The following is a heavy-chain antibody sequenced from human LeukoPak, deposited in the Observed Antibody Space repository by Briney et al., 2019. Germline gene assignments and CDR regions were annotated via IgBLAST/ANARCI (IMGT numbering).Heavy chain of an antibody. J-gene: IGHJ4*02. CDR3: ARDHSEPGVIFDY. D-gene: IGHD1-14*01. CDR1: GFTFSSYW. V-gene: IGHV3-7*05. Sequence: GGSLRLSCAASGFTFSSYWMNWVRQAPGRGLEWVANIKYDGREKYYVDSVKGRFTISRDNAKKSLYLQMNSLRAEDTAVYYCARDHSEPGVIFDYWGQGSLVTVSS. CDR2: IKYDGREK.